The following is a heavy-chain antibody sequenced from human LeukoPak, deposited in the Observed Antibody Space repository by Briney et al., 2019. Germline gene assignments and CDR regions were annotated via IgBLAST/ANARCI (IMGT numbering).Heavy chain of an antibody. CDR1: GFTFGDYA. CDR2: ISWNSGSI. V-gene: IGHV3-9*01. Sequence: PGGSLRLSCAASGFTFGDYAMHWVRQAPGKGLEWVSGISWNSGSIGYADSVKGRFTISRDNAKNSLYLQMNSLRAEDTALYYCAKDGQTYYYDSSGYSDPYYYYGMDVWGQGTTVTVSS. J-gene: IGHJ6*02. CDR3: AKDGQTYYYDSSGYSDPYYYYGMDV. D-gene: IGHD3-22*01.